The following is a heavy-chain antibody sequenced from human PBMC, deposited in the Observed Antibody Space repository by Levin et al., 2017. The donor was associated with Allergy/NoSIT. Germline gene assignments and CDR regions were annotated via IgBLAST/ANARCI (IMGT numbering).Heavy chain of an antibody. CDR3: VTDHSSSSHY. D-gene: IGHD6-6*01. J-gene: IGHJ4*02. V-gene: IGHV4-39*02. Sequence: SETLSLTCTVSGGSISSDTYHWGWIRQPPGKGLEWIGSMFHSGTTYYRPSLKSRFTLSVDTSKNQFSLKLSFVTAADTAVYYCVTDHSSSSHYWGQGTLVTVSS. CDR2: MFHSGTT. CDR1: GGSISSDTYH.